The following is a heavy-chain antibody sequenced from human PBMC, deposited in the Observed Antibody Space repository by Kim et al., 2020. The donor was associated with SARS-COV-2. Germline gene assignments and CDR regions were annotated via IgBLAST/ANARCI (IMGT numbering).Heavy chain of an antibody. Sequence: GGSLRLSCAASGFTFSSYAMHWVRQAPGKGLEYVSAISSNGGSTYYANSVKGRFTISRDNSKNTLYLQMGSLRAEDMAVYYCARDLRFLEWVLAYWGQGT. CDR3: ARDLRFLEWVLAY. V-gene: IGHV3-64*01. CDR2: ISSNGGST. D-gene: IGHD3-3*01. CDR1: GFTFSSYA. J-gene: IGHJ4*02.